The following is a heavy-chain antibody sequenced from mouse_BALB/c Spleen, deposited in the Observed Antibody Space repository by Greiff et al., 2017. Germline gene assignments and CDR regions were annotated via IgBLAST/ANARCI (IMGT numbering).Heavy chain of an antibody. CDR1: GFTFSSYT. CDR3: ARHHYGSYFDY. Sequence: EVKLVESGGGLVKPGGSLKLSCAASGFTFSSYTMSWVRQTPEKRLEWVAYISNGGGSTYYPDTVKGRFTISRDNAKNTLYLQMSSLKSEDTAMYYCARHHYGSYFDYWGQGTTLTVSS. D-gene: IGHD1-1*01. V-gene: IGHV5-12-2*01. CDR2: ISNGGGST. J-gene: IGHJ2*01.